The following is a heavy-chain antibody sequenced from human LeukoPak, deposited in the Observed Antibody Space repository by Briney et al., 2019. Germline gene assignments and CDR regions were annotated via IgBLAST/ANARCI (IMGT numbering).Heavy chain of an antibody. CDR2: ISYDGSNK. V-gene: IGHV3-30-3*01. D-gene: IGHD3-22*01. CDR3: ARRGAYYDSSGCYD. Sequence: PGGSLRLSCAASGFTFNSHAMHWVRQAPGKELEWVALISYDGSNKYYADSVKGRFTISRDNSKNTLYLQMNSLRAEDTAVYYCARRGAYYDSSGCYDWGQGTLVTVSS. J-gene: IGHJ4*02. CDR1: GFTFNSHA.